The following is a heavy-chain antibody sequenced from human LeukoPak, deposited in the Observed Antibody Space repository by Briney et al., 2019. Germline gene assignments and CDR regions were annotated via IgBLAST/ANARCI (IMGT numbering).Heavy chain of an antibody. CDR1: GLTFSSYA. D-gene: IGHD1-14*01. V-gene: IGHV3-23*01. J-gene: IGHJ3*01. Sequence: PGGSLRLSCGASGLTFSSYAMSWVRQAPGKGLEWVSAITSNGGTTYYADSVKGRFTISRDNSKNTLYLQMNSLRAEDTAVFYCAKDRLTIDAFDVWGQGTMVTVSS. CDR2: ITSNGGTT. CDR3: AKDRLTIDAFDV.